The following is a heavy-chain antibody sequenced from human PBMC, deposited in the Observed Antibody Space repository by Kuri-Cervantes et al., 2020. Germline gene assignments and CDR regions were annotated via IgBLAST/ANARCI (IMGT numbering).Heavy chain of an antibody. CDR1: GYTFTSYA. J-gene: IGHJ3*02. D-gene: IGHD3-22*01. V-gene: IGHV1-3*01. Sequence: ASVKVSCKASGYTFTSYAMHWVRQAPGQRLEWMGWINAGNGNTKYSQKFQGRVTMTEDTSTDTAYMELSSLRAEDTAVYYCATDDPYDSSGVDAFDIWGQGTMVTVSS. CDR3: ATDDPYDSSGVDAFDI. CDR2: INAGNGNT.